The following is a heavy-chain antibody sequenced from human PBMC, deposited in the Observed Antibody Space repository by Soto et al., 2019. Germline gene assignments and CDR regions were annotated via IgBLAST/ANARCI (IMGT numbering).Heavy chain of an antibody. J-gene: IGHJ3*01. Sequence: LVESGGGLIQPGESLRLSCAAFGFTISGKKYVAWVRQAPGKGLEWVSALYDLDGSFYAASVKGRFTTSSDSSKTTVYLQMNDLRPDDTAVYYCATWHEREHAYDVWGQGTTVTVSS. CDR2: LYDLDGS. CDR3: ATWHEREHAYDV. CDR1: GFTISGKKY. D-gene: IGHD1-1*01. V-gene: IGHV3-53*01.